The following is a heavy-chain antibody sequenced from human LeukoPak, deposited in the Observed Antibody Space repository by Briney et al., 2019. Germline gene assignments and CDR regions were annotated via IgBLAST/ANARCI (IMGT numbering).Heavy chain of an antibody. D-gene: IGHD1-7*01. CDR1: GGTFSIYA. Sequence: SVKVSCKASGGTFSIYAISWVRQAPGQGLEWMGRIIPILGIANYAQKFQGRVTITADKSTSTAYMELSSLRSEDTAVYYCARDGYELELPWFDPWGQGTLVTVSS. CDR3: ARDGYELELPWFDP. J-gene: IGHJ5*02. V-gene: IGHV1-69*04. CDR2: IIPILGIA.